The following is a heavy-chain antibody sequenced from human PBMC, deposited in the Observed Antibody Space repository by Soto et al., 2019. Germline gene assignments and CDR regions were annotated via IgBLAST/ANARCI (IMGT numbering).Heavy chain of an antibody. CDR2: IKSKTNGGPT. J-gene: IGHJ4*02. D-gene: IGHD3-22*01. V-gene: IGHV3-15*07. Sequence: GGSLRLSCAASGFTFSSYSMNWVRQAPGKGLEWVGRIKSKTNGGPTEYAAPVQGRFTISRDDSQDTLYLQMNSLKTEDTAVYYCTTDLAYFYSSGYPYWGQGTLVTVSS. CDR3: TTDLAYFYSSGYPY. CDR1: GFTFSSYS.